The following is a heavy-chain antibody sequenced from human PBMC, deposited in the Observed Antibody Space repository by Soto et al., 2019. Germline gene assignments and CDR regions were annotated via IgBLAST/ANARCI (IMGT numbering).Heavy chain of an antibody. D-gene: IGHD4-17*01. Sequence: QVQLVQSGAEVTKPGSSVKVSCKASGGTFSSYTISWVRQAPGQGLEWMGRIIPILGIANYAQKFQGRVTITADKSTSTAYMELSSLRSEDTAVYYCARGYGDYDDYYYYMDVWGKGTTVTVSS. V-gene: IGHV1-69*02. CDR1: GGTFSSYT. CDR3: ARGYGDYDDYYYYMDV. CDR2: IIPILGIA. J-gene: IGHJ6*03.